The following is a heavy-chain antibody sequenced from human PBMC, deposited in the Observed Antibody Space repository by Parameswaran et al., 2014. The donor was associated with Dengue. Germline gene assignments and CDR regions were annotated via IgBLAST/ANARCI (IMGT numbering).Heavy chain of an antibody. J-gene: IGHJ6*02. CDR2: IFYSGST. V-gene: IGHV4-59*01. D-gene: IGHD3-9*01. CDR3: ARDILTGYFYGMDV. Sequence: QAPGKGLEWIGYIFYSGSTNYNPSLKSRVTISIDTSKNQFSLKLSSVTAADTAIYYCARDILTGYFYGMDVWGQGTTVTVSS.